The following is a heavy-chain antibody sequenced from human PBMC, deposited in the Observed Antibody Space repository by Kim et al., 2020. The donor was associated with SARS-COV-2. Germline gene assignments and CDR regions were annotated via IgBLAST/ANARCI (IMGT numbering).Heavy chain of an antibody. V-gene: IGHV3-74*01. Sequence: GGSLRLSCAASGFTFSRYWMHWVRQAPGKGLVWVSRLNTDGSTTTYADSVKGRFTISRDNAENTVYLQMSSLRAEDTAVYYCARGGAATAMAHGYWGLGTLVTVSA. CDR1: GFTFSRYW. D-gene: IGHD5-18*01. CDR2: LNTDGSTT. CDR3: ARGGAATAMAHGY. J-gene: IGHJ4*02.